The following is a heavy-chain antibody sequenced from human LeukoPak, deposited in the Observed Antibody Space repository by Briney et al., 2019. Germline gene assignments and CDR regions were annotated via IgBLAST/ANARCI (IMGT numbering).Heavy chain of an antibody. J-gene: IGHJ4*02. CDR1: GFTFSSYW. CDR3: ERGDPSWGVVVEREAHY. D-gene: IGHD3-22*01. CDR2: RNSDGSST. V-gene: IGHV3-74*01. Sequence: GESLRLSCAASGFTFSSYWMHWVRHAPGKGLVWVSRRNSDGSSTSYADSVKGRFIISRDNTKNTLHLQMNSLRVEDTAVYYCERGDPSWGVVVEREAHYWGQGTLVTVSS.